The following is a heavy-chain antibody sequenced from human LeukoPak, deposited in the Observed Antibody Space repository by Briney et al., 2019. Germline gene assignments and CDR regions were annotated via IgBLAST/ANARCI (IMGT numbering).Heavy chain of an antibody. CDR1: GGSISRYY. V-gene: IGHV4-59*12. CDR2: VYYSGTT. Sequence: PSETLSLTCTVSGGSISRYYWSWIRQPPGKALEWIGSVYYSGTTSYNPSLKSRVTISVDMSKNHFSLRLRSVTAADTAMYYCARGTLYRGWSYYLDFWGQGSQVTVSS. D-gene: IGHD6-19*01. CDR3: ARGTLYRGWSYYLDF. J-gene: IGHJ4*02.